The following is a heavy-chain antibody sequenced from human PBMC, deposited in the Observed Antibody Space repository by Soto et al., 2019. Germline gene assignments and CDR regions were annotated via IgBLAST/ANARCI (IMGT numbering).Heavy chain of an antibody. V-gene: IGHV4-61*01. D-gene: IGHD4-17*01. CDR1: DCSCGDQSHY. CDR3: ARTTAVPNTLRSRYFFDY. CDR2: VYYSGTT. J-gene: IGHJ4*02. Sequence: PSVTRYLTCSVSDCSCGDQSHYGLWTRQPPGKGLEWIGYVYYSGTTNYNPSLKSRVTISVDLSKNRFSLRLSSVTTADTALYYCARTTAVPNTLRSRYFFDYWGQGTLVTVSS.